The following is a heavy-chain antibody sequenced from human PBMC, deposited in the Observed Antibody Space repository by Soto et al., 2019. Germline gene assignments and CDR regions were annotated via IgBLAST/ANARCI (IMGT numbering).Heavy chain of an antibody. CDR3: ARDRAYGTNDLDV. Sequence: QVQLVESGGGVVQPGRSLRLSCTASGFTFSTYGMHWVRQAPGKGLEWVAVIWYDGSNKYYADSVKGRFIISRDNSKNTLYRKMNSLRAEATAVYYCARDRAYGTNDLDVWGQGTTVSVSS. V-gene: IGHV3-33*01. J-gene: IGHJ6*02. CDR2: IWYDGSNK. D-gene: IGHD2-8*01. CDR1: GFTFSTYG.